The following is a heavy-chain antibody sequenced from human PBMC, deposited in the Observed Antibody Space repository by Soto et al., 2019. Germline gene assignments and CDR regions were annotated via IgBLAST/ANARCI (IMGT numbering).Heavy chain of an antibody. CDR2: IIPIFGIK. Sequence: QMQLVQSGAEVKERGSSVKISCKTSGCTFNTYALTWVRQAPGQGLEWIGGIIPIFGIKNVAQRFQGRVTINADESLTTAYMEMTSLRSDDTAVYYCAKEAGDHWGQGTLVTVSS. D-gene: IGHD3-10*01. J-gene: IGHJ4*02. V-gene: IGHV1-69*01. CDR1: GCTFNTYA. CDR3: AKEAGDH.